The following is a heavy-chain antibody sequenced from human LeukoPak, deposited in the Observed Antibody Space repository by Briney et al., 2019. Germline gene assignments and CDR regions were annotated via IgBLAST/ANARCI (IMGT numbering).Heavy chain of an antibody. CDR2: INHSGST. CDR3: ARGRYSGTLLDY. CDR1: GGSFSGYY. Sequence: PSETLSLTCAVYGGSFSGYYWSWIRQPPGKGLEWIGEINHSGSTNYNPSLKSRVTISVDTSKNQFSLKLSSVTAADTAVYYCARGRYSGTLLDYWGQGTLVTVSS. V-gene: IGHV4-34*01. J-gene: IGHJ4*02. D-gene: IGHD1-26*01.